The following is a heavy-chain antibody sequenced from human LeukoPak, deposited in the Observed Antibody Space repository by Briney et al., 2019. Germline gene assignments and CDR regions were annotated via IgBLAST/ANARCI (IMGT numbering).Heavy chain of an antibody. CDR2: IYYSGST. V-gene: IGHV4-39*01. Sequence: SETLSLTCTVSGGSISSSSYYWGWIRQPPGKGLEWIGSIYYSGSTYYNPSLKSRVTISVDTSKNQFSLKLSSVTAADTAVYYCARRGDHGRDFDYWGQGTLVTVSS. CDR3: ARRGDHGRDFDY. D-gene: IGHD2-21*02. CDR1: GGSISSSSYY. J-gene: IGHJ4*02.